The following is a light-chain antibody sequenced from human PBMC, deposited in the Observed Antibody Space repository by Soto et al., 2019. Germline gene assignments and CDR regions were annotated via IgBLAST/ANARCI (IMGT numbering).Light chain of an antibody. CDR2: DAS. Sequence: EIVLTQSPGTLSLSPGERATLSCRASQSISNYLAWYQHKPGQTPRLLIYDASNRATGIPVRFSGSGSGTDFTLTISSLEPEDFAVYYYQQRSSWYTFGQGTRLEIK. CDR3: QQRSSWYT. J-gene: IGKJ5*01. V-gene: IGKV3-11*01. CDR1: QSISNY.